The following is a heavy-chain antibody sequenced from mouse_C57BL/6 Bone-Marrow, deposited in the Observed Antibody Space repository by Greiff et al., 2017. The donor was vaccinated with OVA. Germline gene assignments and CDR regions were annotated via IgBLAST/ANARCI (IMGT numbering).Heavy chain of an antibody. D-gene: IGHD1-1*01. CDR1: GYTFTTYP. J-gene: IGHJ1*03. CDR2: FHPYNDDT. CDR3: ARRVYYYGYWYFDV. Sequence: VKLQESGAELVKPGASVKMSCKASGYTFTTYPIEWMKQNHGKSLEWIGNFHPYNDDTKYNEKFKGKATLTVEKSSSTVYLELSRLTSDDSAVYYCARRVYYYGYWYFDVWGTGTTVTVSS. V-gene: IGHV1-47*01.